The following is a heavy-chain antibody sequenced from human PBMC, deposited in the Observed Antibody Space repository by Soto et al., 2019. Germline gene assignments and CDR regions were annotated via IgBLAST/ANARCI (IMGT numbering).Heavy chain of an antibody. J-gene: IGHJ5*02. V-gene: IGHV4-59*01. CDR2: IYYSGST. CDR1: GGSISSYY. D-gene: IGHD3-10*01. CDR3: ARSGPFGEFDP. Sequence: QVQLQESGPGLVKPSETLSLTCTVSGGSISSYYWSWIRQPPGKGLQWIGYIYYSGSTNYNPSLNSRVSISVDTSKNHFYLKLSSATAADTAVYYCARSGPFGEFDPWGQGTLVTVSS.